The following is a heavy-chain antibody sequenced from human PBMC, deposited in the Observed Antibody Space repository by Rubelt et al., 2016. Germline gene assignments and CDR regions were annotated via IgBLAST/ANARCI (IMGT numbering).Heavy chain of an antibody. Sequence: QVQLQESGPGLVKPSETLSLTCTVSGYSISSGYYWGWIRQPPGKGLEWIGSIYHSGSTYYNPSLKSRRTIPVVTSKNQVTRKLRSGSAADTAVDYCARDHSSGWYLWGFFDYWGQGTLVTVSS. V-gene: IGHV4-38-2*02. CDR3: ARDHSSGWYLWGFFDY. D-gene: IGHD6-19*01. CDR2: IYHSGST. J-gene: IGHJ4*02. CDR1: GYSISSGYY.